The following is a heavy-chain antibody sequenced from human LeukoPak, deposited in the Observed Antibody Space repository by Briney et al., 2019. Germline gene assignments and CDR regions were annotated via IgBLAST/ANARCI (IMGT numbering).Heavy chain of an antibody. V-gene: IGHV4-30-4*01. CDR2: IYYGGST. Sequence: SETLSLTCTVSGGSISSGDYYWSWIRQPPGKGLEWIGYIYYGGSTYYNPSLKSRVTISVDTSKNQFSLKLSSVTAADTAVYYCARVGGSGSYLDGFDYWGQGTLVTVSS. CDR3: ARVGGSGSYLDGFDY. CDR1: GGSISSGDYY. D-gene: IGHD3-10*01. J-gene: IGHJ4*02.